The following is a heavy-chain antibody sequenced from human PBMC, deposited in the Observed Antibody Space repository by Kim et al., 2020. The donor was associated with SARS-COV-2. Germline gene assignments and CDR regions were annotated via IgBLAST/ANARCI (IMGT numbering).Heavy chain of an antibody. Sequence: CHPAPRRRVTMSRGTSKNQFSLKLGSVTAADTAVYYCAGEVFWTGYYFDYWGQGTLVTVSS. D-gene: IGHD3-3*01. CDR3: AGEVFWTGYYFDY. V-gene: IGHV4-4*06. J-gene: IGHJ4*02.